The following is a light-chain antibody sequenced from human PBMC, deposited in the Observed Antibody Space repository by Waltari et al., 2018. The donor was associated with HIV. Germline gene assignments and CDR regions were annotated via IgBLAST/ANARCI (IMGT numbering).Light chain of an antibody. V-gene: IGLV1-44*01. CDR2: SNN. CDR1: SSNIGSNT. J-gene: IGLJ3*02. CDR3: AAWDDSLNGGV. Sequence: QSVLTQPPSASGTPGPRVTISCSGISSNIGSNTVNWYQQLPGTAPKLLIFSNNQRPSGVPDRFSGSKSGTSASLAISGLQSEDEADYYCAAWDDSLNGGVFGGGTKLTVL.